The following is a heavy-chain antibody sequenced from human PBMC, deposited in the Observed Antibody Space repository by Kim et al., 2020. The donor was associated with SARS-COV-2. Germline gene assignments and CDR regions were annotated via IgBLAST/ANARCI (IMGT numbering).Heavy chain of an antibody. CDR3: ARDLMITFGGVIPMGGY. J-gene: IGHJ2*01. V-gene: IGHV3-30*04. CDR1: GFTFSSYA. CDR2: ISYDGSNK. D-gene: IGHD3-16*02. Sequence: GGSLRLSCAASGFTFSSYAMHWVRQAPGKGLEWVAVISYDGSNKYYADSVKGRFTISRDNSKNTLYLQMNSLRAEDTAVYYCARDLMITFGGVIPMGGY.